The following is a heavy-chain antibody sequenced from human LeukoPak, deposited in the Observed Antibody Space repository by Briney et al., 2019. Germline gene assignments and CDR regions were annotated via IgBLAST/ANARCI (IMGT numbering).Heavy chain of an antibody. D-gene: IGHD5-18*01. CDR2: ISGSGGST. J-gene: IGHJ4*02. CDR3: AKSDGYSYGYHFDY. Sequence: GGSLRLSCAASGFTFSSYAMSWVRQAPGKGLEWVSAISGSGGSTYYADSVKGRFSISRDNSKNTLYLQMNSLRAEDTAVYYCAKSDGYSYGYHFDYWGQGTLVTVSS. CDR1: GFTFSSYA. V-gene: IGHV3-23*01.